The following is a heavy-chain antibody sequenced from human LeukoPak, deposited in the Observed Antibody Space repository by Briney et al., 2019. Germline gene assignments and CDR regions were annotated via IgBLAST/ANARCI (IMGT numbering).Heavy chain of an antibody. D-gene: IGHD1-26*01. CDR3: ARERGIVGATRYFDY. CDR1: GGSISSGDYY. V-gene: IGHV4-30-4*08. Sequence: SQTLSLTCTVSGGSISSGDYYWSWIRQPPGKGLEWIGEINHSGSTNYNPSLKSRVTISVDTSKNQFSLKLSSVTAADTAVYYCARERGIVGATRYFDYWGQGTLVTVSS. CDR2: INHSGST. J-gene: IGHJ4*02.